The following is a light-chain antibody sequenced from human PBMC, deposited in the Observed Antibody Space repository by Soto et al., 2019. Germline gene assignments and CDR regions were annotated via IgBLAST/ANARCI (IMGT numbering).Light chain of an antibody. CDR1: NSDVGGYNY. CDR2: EVS. V-gene: IGLV2-14*01. Sequence: QAVLAQPASVSGSPGQSITISCTGTNSDVGGYNYVSWYQQFPGKAPKLMIYEVSNRPSGVPNRFSGSKSGNTASLTISGLQADDEADYYCSSYTSRSTWVFGGGTKLTVL. J-gene: IGLJ3*02. CDR3: SSYTSRSTWV.